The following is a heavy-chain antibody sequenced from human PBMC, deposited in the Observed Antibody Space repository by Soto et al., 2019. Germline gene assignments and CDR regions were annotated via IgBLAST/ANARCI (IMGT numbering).Heavy chain of an antibody. J-gene: IGHJ3*01. Sequence: QVHLVQSGAEAKKPGASVKVSCKAAGYSFTSYGIHWVRQAPGQRLEWMGWINICNGNTKYSQNVQGRVTITRDTSATTAYMDLTSLTSEDTAVYYCARDDYYVSSGYYGGLGARNFWSQATTVTVSP. D-gene: IGHD3-22*01. CDR1: GYSFTSYG. CDR2: INICNGNT. V-gene: IGHV1-3*04. CDR3: ARDDYYVSSGYYGGLGARNF.